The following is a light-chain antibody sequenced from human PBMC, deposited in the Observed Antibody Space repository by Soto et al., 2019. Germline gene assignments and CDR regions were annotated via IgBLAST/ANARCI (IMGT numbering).Light chain of an antibody. J-gene: IGKJ3*01. CDR2: GAS. V-gene: IGKV3-20*01. Sequence: EIVLTQSPGTLSLSPGERATLSCRASQSVSSSYLAWYQHKPGQAPRLLIYGASSRATGIPDRFSGSGSGTDFTLTISRLEPEDSAVYYCQQYCSSPPFNFGPGTKVDIK. CDR1: QSVSSSY. CDR3: QQYCSSPPFN.